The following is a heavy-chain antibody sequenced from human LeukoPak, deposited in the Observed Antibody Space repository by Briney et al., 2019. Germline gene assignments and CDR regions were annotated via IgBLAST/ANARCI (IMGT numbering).Heavy chain of an antibody. V-gene: IGHV4-38-2*02. Sequence: SETLSLTCTVSGYSISSGYYWGWIRQPPGKGLEWIGSMYQSGSSYYNPSLKSRVTISVDTSKNQFSLKLRSVTAADTAVYYCARNTMIRGVIINWCDPWGQGTLVTVSS. CDR1: GYSISSGYY. CDR3: ARNTMIRGVIINWCDP. J-gene: IGHJ5*02. CDR2: MYQSGSS. D-gene: IGHD3-10*01.